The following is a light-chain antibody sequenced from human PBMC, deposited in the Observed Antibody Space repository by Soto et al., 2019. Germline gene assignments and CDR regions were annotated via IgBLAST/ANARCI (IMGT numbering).Light chain of an antibody. CDR2: WAS. CDR3: QQRTNWPWT. Sequence: DIVMTQSPDSLPVSLGERATINCKSSQSVLYTSNNKNYLAWYQQKPGQSPKLLIYWASTRESGVPDRFSGSGSGTDFTLTISSLEPEDFAVYYCQQRTNWPWTFGQGTKV. J-gene: IGKJ1*01. CDR1: QSVLYTSNNKNY. V-gene: IGKV4-1*01.